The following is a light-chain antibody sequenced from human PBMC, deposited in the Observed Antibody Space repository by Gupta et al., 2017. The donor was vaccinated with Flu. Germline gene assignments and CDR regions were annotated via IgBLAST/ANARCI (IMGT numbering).Light chain of an antibody. V-gene: IGLV2-8*01. CDR2: DVN. CDR3: GSCGVSNQYG. J-gene: IGLJ2*01. Sequence: SVTISSPGTSSDGGGFNSVSCYKHHPGTAPKRRMEDVNKRPSGVPERASGSKAGNKASLTVSGIQAEDEADDDCGSCGVSNQYGFGGGTKVTGL. CDR1: SSDGGGFNS.